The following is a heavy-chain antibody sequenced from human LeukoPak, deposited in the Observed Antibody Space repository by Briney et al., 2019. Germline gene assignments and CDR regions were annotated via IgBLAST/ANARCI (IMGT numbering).Heavy chain of an antibody. CDR1: GGSISSGSYY. CDR3: ARRIAAGHYFDY. J-gene: IGHJ4*02. CDR2: IYTSGST. D-gene: IGHD6-13*01. Sequence: SETLSLTCTVSGGSISSGSYYWSWIRQPAGKGLEWIGRIYTSGSTNYNPSLKSRVTISVDTSKNQFSLKLSSVTAADTAVYYCARRIAAGHYFDYWGQGTLVTVSS. V-gene: IGHV4-61*02.